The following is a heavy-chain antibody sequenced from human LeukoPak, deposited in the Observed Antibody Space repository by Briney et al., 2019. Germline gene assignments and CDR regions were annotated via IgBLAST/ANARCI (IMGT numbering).Heavy chain of an antibody. CDR2: IASDGSST. CDR3: AKARLFSYRGPLNY. V-gene: IGHV3-74*01. CDR1: GFTFSSYW. Sequence: PGGSLRLSCAASGFTFSSYWMNWVRQAPGKGLVWVSRIASDGSSTTYADSVKGRFSISRDNAKNTLYLQMNSLRAEDTAVYYCAKARLFSYRGPLNYWGQGTLVTVSS. D-gene: IGHD1-14*01. J-gene: IGHJ4*02.